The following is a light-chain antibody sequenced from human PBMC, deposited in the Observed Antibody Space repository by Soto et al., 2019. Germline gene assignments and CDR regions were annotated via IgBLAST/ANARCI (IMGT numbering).Light chain of an antibody. CDR1: QTISSW. J-gene: IGKJ4*01. CDR3: QQYYNSVLT. V-gene: IGKV1-5*03. CDR2: KAS. Sequence: DIQITQSPSTLSGSVGDRVTITCRASQTISSWLAWYQQKPGKAPKLLIYKASTLKSGVPSRFSGSGSGTEFTLTISSLQTEESASYYCQQYYNSVLTFGGGTKVDI.